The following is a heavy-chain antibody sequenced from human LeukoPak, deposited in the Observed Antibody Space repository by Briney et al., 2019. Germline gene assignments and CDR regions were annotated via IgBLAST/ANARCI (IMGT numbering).Heavy chain of an antibody. CDR2: ISGSGGST. V-gene: IGHV3-23*01. CDR1: GFTFSSYA. Sequence: GGSLRLSCAASGFTFSSYAMSWVRQAPGKGLEWVSAISGSGGSTYYADSVKGRFTISRDNSKNTLYLQMNSLRAEDTAVYYCAKDGYNWNDGAYYYYYMDVWGKGTTVTVSS. J-gene: IGHJ6*03. D-gene: IGHD1-1*01. CDR3: AKDGYNWNDGAYYYYYMDV.